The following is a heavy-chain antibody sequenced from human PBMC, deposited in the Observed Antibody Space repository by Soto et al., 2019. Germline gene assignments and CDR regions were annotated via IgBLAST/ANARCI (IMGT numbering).Heavy chain of an antibody. V-gene: IGHV3-48*03. CDR2: ISTNDRTK. CDR1: GFTFSSYE. D-gene: IGHD2-15*01. J-gene: IGHJ2*01. CDR3: ATKGAAGWYFDL. Sequence: EVQLVESGGGLVQPGGSLRLSCAASGFTFSSYEMNWVRQAPGKGLEWVSYISTNDRTKFYADSVKGRFTISRDNAKNSLYLQMNSLRAEDTAVDSCATKGAAGWYFDLWGRGTMVTVSS.